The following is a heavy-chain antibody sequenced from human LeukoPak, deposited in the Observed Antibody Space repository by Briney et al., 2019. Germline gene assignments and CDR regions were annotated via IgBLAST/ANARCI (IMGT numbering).Heavy chain of an antibody. V-gene: IGHV3-66*01. CDR1: GFTVSSNY. J-gene: IGHJ4*02. CDR3: ARTAVAGDFDY. Sequence: GGSLRLSCAASGFTVSSNYMSWVRQAPGKGLEWVSAIYSGGSTYYADSVKSRFTISRDNSKNTLYLQMNSLRAEDTAVYYCARTAVAGDFDYWGQGTLVTVSS. D-gene: IGHD6-19*01. CDR2: IYSGGST.